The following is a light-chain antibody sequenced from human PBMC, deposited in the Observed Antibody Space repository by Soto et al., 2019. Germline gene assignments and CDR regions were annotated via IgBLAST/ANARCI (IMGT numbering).Light chain of an antibody. V-gene: IGKV1-39*01. CDR2: AAS. CDR3: QQSYTTPRIT. CDR1: QGIGTY. Sequence: DIQMTQAPCSLSASIGDIVIITCRASQGIGTYLNWYQHKPGKAPKHLIYAASSLQTGVPSRFTGSGSGTEYTLTIDSLQPEDFATYYCQQSYTTPRITFGQGTRLEIK. J-gene: IGKJ5*01.